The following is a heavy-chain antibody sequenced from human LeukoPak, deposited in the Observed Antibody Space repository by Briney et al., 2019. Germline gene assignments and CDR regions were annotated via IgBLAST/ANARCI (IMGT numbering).Heavy chain of an antibody. V-gene: IGHV3-30*18. D-gene: IGHD3-22*01. Sequence: GGSLRLSCAASGFTFDDYAMHWVRQAPGKGLEWVAVISYDGSNKYYADSVKGRFTISRDNSKNTLYLQMNSLRAEDTAVYYCAKVPYYYDSSGPFDAFDIWGQGTMVTVSS. J-gene: IGHJ3*02. CDR1: GFTFDDYA. CDR3: AKVPYYYDSSGPFDAFDI. CDR2: ISYDGSNK.